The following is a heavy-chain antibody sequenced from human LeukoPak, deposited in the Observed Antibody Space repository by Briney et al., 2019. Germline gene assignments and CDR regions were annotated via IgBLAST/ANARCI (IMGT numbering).Heavy chain of an antibody. Sequence: PSETLSLTCTVSGGSISSYYWSWIRQPPGKGLEWIGYIYYSGSSSYNPSLKSRVTISVDTSKNQFSLKLSSVTAADTAVYYCAKFGGSGYYPAAFDFWGQGTMVTVSS. D-gene: IGHD3-22*01. J-gene: IGHJ3*01. CDR2: IYYSGSS. CDR1: GGSISSYY. V-gene: IGHV4-59*08. CDR3: AKFGGSGYYPAAFDF.